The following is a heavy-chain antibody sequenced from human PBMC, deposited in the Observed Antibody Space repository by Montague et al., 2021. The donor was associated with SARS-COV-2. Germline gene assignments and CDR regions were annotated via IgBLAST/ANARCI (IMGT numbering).Heavy chain of an antibody. J-gene: IGHJ4*02. CDR1: GGSISSYY. CDR2: IYYSGST. Sequence: SETLSLTCTVSGGSISSYYWSWIRQPPGKGLEWIGYIYYSGSTNYNPSLKSRVTTSVDTSKNQFSLKLSSVTAADTAVYYCARGSHYYDSSGYYFDYWGQGTLVTVSS. V-gene: IGHV4-59*01. D-gene: IGHD3-22*01. CDR3: ARGSHYYDSSGYYFDY.